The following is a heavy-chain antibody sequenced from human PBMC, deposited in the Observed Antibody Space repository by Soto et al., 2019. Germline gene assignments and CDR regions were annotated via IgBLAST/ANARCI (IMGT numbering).Heavy chain of an antibody. V-gene: IGHV4-59*08. Sequence: QVQLQESGPGLVKPSETLSLSCTVSGGSFTSYYWGWIRQPPGKEMEWIGYVHHSWGSAYNPSLQRRVSXSLDTSKSQFSLKLTSVTATDPALYYCARQGFGPLHGLVDVWGQGTTVIVSS. CDR1: GGSFTSYY. CDR3: ARQGFGPLHGLVDV. CDR2: VHHSWGS. D-gene: IGHD3-10*01. J-gene: IGHJ6*02.